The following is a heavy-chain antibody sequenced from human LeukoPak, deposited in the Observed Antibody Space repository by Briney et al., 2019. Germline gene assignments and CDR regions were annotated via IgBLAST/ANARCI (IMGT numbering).Heavy chain of an antibody. CDR2: IYSGGST. V-gene: IGHV3-53*01. CDR3: AGGRDGYKSDY. CDR1: GFTVSSNY. D-gene: IGHD5-24*01. Sequence: RGSLRLSCAASGFTVSSNYMSWVRRAPGKGLEWVSVIYSGGSTYYADSVKGRFTISRDNSKNTLYLQMSSLRAEDTAVYYCAGGRDGYKSDYWGQGTLVTVSS. J-gene: IGHJ4*02.